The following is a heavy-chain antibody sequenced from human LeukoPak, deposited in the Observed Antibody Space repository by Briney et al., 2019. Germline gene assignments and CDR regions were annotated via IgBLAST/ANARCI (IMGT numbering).Heavy chain of an antibody. CDR3: ARDATYDSSGYRAYDI. Sequence: ASVKVSCKASGYTFTSYGISWVRQAPGQGLEWMGWFTSYNGNTNYAQKLQGRVTMTTDISTSTAYMELRSLRSDDTAVYYCARDATYDSSGYRAYDIWGQGTMVTVSS. J-gene: IGHJ3*02. CDR2: FTSYNGNT. V-gene: IGHV1-18*01. CDR1: GYTFTSYG. D-gene: IGHD3-22*01.